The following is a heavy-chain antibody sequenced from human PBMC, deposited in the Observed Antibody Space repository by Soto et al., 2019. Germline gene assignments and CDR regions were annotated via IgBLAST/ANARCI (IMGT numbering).Heavy chain of an antibody. V-gene: IGHV4-30-4*01. Sequence: QVQLQESGPGLVKPSQTLSLTCTVSGGSISSGDYYWSWIRQPPGKGLEWLGYIYYSGSTYYNPSLKSRVTISVVTSKNQFSLKLSSVTAADTAVYYCARDEGAAAEKPYYYYGMDVWGQGTTGTVSS. CDR1: GGSISSGDYY. J-gene: IGHJ6*02. CDR2: IYYSGST. CDR3: ARDEGAAAEKPYYYYGMDV. D-gene: IGHD6-13*01.